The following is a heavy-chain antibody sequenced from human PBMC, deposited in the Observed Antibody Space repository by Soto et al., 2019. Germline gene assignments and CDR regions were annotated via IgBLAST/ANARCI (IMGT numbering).Heavy chain of an antibody. V-gene: IGHV3-11*05. CDR3: ARRRPTGYYNY. CDR1: GFPFSDYY. D-gene: IGHD3-9*01. Sequence: QVQLVESGGDLVKPGGSLRLSCAASGFPFSDYYMSWIRQAPGKGLEWVSSIGSSSSYTNYADSVKGRFTICRDNAKNSLYLQMNSLRAEDTAVYYCARRRPTGYYNYWGQGTLVTVSA. CDR2: IGSSSSYT. J-gene: IGHJ4*02.